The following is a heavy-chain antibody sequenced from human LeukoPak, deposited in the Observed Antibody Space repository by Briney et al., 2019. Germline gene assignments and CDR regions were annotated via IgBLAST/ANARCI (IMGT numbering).Heavy chain of an antibody. CDR2: FYYSGST. D-gene: IGHD1-26*01. J-gene: IGHJ4*02. CDR3: ARTLPDSGSYYFDY. V-gene: IGHV4-59*01. Sequence: SETLSLTCTVSGGSISSYYWAWIRQPPGKGLEWIGSFYYSGSTNYNPSLKSRVTISVDTSKNQFSLKLSSVTAADTAVYYCARTLPDSGSYYFDYWGQGTLVTGSS. CDR1: GGSISSYY.